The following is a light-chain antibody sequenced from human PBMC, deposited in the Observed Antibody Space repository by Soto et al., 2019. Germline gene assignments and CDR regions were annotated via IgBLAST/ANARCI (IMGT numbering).Light chain of an antibody. CDR2: EVT. J-gene: IGLJ1*01. V-gene: IGLV2-8*01. CDR3: SSYAGGNNLYV. Sequence: QSVLTQPPSASGSPGPSVGICCAETKNNIVRNNYVSCYQQHPAKTPKLMISEVTKRPSGVPDRFSGSKSGNTASLTVSGLQAEDEADYYCSSYAGGNNLYVFGTGTKVTVL. CDR1: KNNIVRNNY.